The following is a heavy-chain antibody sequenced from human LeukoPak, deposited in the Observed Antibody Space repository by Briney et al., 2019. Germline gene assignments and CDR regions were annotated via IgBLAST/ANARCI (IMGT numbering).Heavy chain of an antibody. J-gene: IGHJ5*02. CDR2: INPNSGDT. V-gene: IGHV1-2*02. CDR1: GYTFTGYY. CDR3: ARDQARAVVPAAIRGFDP. D-gene: IGHD2-2*01. Sequence: ASVKVSCKASGYTFTGYYMHWVRQAPGQGLEWMGWINPNSGDTNYAQKFQGRVTMTRDTSISTAYMELSRLRSDDTAVYYCARDQARAVVPAAIRGFDPWGQGTLVTVSS.